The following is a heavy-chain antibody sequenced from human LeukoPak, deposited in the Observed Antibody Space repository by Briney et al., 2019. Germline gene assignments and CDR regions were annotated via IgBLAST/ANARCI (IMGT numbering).Heavy chain of an antibody. V-gene: IGHV1-2*02. CDR2: INPNSGGT. J-gene: IGHJ6*03. CDR1: GYTFTGYY. Sequence: GASVKVSCKASGYTFTGYYMHWVRQAPGQGLEWMGWINPNSGGTNYAQKFQGRVTMTRDTSISTAYMELSRLRSDDTAVYYCARDGGEFTIVATIYYMDVWGKGTTVTVSS. CDR3: ARDGGEFTIVATIYYMDV. D-gene: IGHD5-12*01.